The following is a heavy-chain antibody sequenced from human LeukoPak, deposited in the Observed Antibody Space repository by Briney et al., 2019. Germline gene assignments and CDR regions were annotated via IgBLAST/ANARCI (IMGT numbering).Heavy chain of an antibody. CDR3: ARGGRGVINAPYYYYYYMDV. CDR1: GGSISSYY. CDR2: IYYSGST. D-gene: IGHD3-16*02. V-gene: IGHV4-59*01. J-gene: IGHJ6*03. Sequence: SETLSLTCTVSGGSISSYYWSWIRQPPGKGLEWIGYIYYSGSTNYNPSLKSRVTISVDTSKNQFSLKLSSVTAADTAVYYCARGGRGVINAPYYYYYYMDVWGQGTLVTVSS.